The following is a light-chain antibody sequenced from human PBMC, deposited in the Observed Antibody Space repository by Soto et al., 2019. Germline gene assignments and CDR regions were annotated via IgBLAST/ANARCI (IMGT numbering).Light chain of an antibody. Sequence: EIVLTQSPATLSLSPGERATLSCRASQSVSSYLAWYQQKPGQAPRLLIYDASNRDTGIPARFSGSGSGTYFALTIGSLETEDFAVYYWQQRSNWPSTIGGGTKVEIK. CDR1: QSVSSY. J-gene: IGKJ4*01. CDR2: DAS. V-gene: IGKV3-11*01. CDR3: QQRSNWPST.